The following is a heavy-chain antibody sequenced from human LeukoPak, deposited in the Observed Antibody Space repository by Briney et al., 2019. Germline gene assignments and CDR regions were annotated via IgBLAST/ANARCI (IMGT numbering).Heavy chain of an antibody. J-gene: IGHJ6*03. CDR3: ARLTNIVVVPAYYYMDV. CDR2: IYYSGST. V-gene: IGHV4-39*01. Sequence: PSETLSLTCTVSGGSISSYYWGWIRQPPGKGLEWIGSIYYSGSTYYNPSLKSRVTISVDTSKNQFSLKLSSVTAADTAVYYCARLTNIVVVPAYYYMDVWGKGTTVTISS. D-gene: IGHD2-2*01. CDR1: GGSISSYY.